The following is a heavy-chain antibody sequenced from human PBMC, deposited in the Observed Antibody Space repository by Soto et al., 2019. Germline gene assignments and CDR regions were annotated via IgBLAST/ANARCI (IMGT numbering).Heavy chain of an antibody. CDR3: ARDVAYCGGDCYPNRYHYYYYGMDV. V-gene: IGHV1-2*04. D-gene: IGHD2-21*02. CDR1: GDTFTGYR. Sequence: ASMKVACKASGDTFTGYRMHWVRQAPGQGPEWRGWINPNSGGTNYAQKFQGWVTMTRDTSISTAYLELSRLSSDDTAVYYCARDVAYCGGDCYPNRYHYYYYGMDVWGQGTTVTV. CDR2: INPNSGGT. J-gene: IGHJ6*02.